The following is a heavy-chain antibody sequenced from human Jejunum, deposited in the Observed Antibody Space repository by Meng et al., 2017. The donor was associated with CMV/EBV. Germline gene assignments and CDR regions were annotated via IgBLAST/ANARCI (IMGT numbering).Heavy chain of an antibody. CDR2: IRHKASSYST. V-gene: IGHV3-72*01. Sequence: SGFTFSNYAMSWVRQAPGKGLEWVARIRHKASSYSTEYAASVKGRFTVSRDDSKNSLYLQMSSLKTEDTAVYYCARDGGRYDFGDYWGQGTLVTVSS. J-gene: IGHJ4*02. D-gene: IGHD1-1*01. CDR3: ARDGGRYDFGDY. CDR1: GFTFSNYA.